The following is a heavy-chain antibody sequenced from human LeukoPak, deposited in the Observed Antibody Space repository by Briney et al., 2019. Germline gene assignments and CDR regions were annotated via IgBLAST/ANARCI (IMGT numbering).Heavy chain of an antibody. Sequence: KPAETLSLICTVSGGSISSSSFHWGWIRQPPGKGLEWIGTIFYSGSTYYNPSLKSRVTMSVDTSKNQFSLKLSSVTAADTAVYYCARQGYISGQGFRNNWFDPWGQGSLVTVSS. D-gene: IGHD6-19*01. J-gene: IGHJ5*02. V-gene: IGHV4-39*01. CDR3: ARQGYISGQGFRNNWFDP. CDR2: IFYSGST. CDR1: GGSISSSSFH.